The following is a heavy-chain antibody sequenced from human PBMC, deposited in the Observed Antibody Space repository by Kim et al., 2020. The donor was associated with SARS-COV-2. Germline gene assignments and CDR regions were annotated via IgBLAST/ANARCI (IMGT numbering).Heavy chain of an antibody. D-gene: IGHD6-6*01. V-gene: IGHV3-74*01. CDR1: GFTFSSYW. J-gene: IGHJ4*02. CDR2: INSDGSST. Sequence: GGSLRLSCAASGFTFSSYWMHWVRQAPGKGLVWVSRINSDGSSTSYADSVKGRFTISRDNAKNTLYLQMNSLRAEDTAVYYCARGYSSSLKGVCGYWGQGTLVTVSS. CDR3: ARGYSSSLKGVCGY.